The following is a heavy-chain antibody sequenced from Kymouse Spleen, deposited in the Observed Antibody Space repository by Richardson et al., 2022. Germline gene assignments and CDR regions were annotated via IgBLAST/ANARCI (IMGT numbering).Heavy chain of an antibody. Sequence: EVQLVESGGGLVKPGGSLRLSCAASGFTFSSYSMNWVRQAPGKGLEWVSSISSSSSYIYYADSVKGRFTISRDNAKNSLYLQMNSLRAEDTAVYYCARDPSEYSSGWYWFDPWGQGTLVTVSS. CDR2: ISSSSSYI. J-gene: IGHJ5*02. CDR1: GFTFSSYS. CDR3: ARDPSEYSSGWYWFDP. D-gene: IGHD6-19*01. V-gene: IGHV3-21*03.